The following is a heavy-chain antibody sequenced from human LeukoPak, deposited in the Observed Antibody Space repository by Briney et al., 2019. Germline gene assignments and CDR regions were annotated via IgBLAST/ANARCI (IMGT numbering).Heavy chain of an antibody. V-gene: IGHV3-30*04. CDR2: ISYDGSNK. D-gene: IGHD6-19*01. CDR3: ARDGAVAATFDY. J-gene: IGHJ4*02. Sequence: PGRSLRLSCAASGFTFSSYAMHWVRQAPGKGLEWVAVISYDGSNKYYADSVEGRFTISRDNSKNTLYLQMNSLRAEDTAVYYCARDGAVAATFDYWGQGTLVTVSS. CDR1: GFTFSSYA.